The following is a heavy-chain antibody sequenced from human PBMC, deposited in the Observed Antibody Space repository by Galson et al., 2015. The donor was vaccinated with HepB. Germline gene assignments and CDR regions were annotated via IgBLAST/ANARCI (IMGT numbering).Heavy chain of an antibody. V-gene: IGHV3-48*01. Sequence: SLRLSCAASQFTFASYSMDWVRQAPGKRLEWIAHISKTAINTYYAESVRGRFTISRDNAKNSLYLQMNSLRSEDTATYYCASLGVALTKFDPWGQGTLVSVSS. CDR3: ASLGVALTKFDP. J-gene: IGHJ5*02. D-gene: IGHD4/OR15-4a*01. CDR1: QFTFASYS. CDR2: ISKTAINT.